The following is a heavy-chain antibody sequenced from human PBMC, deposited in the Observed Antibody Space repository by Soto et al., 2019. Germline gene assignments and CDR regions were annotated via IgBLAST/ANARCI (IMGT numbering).Heavy chain of an antibody. CDR1: GFTFSSYW. CDR2: INSDGSST. Sequence: EVQLVESGGGLVQPGGSLRLSCAASGFTFSSYWMHWVHQAPGEGLVWVSRINSDGSSTIYADAVKGRFTISRDNAENTLYLQMNSLRVEDAAVYYCGRVRCSGGSCFLDYWGQGTLVTVSS. CDR3: GRVRCSGGSCFLDY. J-gene: IGHJ4*02. D-gene: IGHD2-15*01. V-gene: IGHV3-74*01.